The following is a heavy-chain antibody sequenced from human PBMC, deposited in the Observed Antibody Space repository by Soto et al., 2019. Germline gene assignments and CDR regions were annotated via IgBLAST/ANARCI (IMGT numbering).Heavy chain of an antibody. CDR1: GFTFSTYW. CDR2: INSDASHT. CDR3: VRDGHGITTSCYGNWFDP. D-gene: IGHD2-2*01. J-gene: IGHJ5*02. Sequence: EVQLVESGGGLVQPGGSLRLSCAASGFTFSTYWMHWIRQVPGKGLEWVSRINSDASHTYYADSVKGRFTISRDNAKNTLNLEMNSLRAEDTAVYYCVRDGHGITTSCYGNWFDPWGQGTLVTVSS. V-gene: IGHV3-74*01.